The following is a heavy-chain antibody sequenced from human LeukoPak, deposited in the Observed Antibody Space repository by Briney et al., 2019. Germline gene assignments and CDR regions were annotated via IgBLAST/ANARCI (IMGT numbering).Heavy chain of an antibody. D-gene: IGHD6-13*01. V-gene: IGHV4-59*08. Sequence: SETLSLTCTVSGGSISSYYWSWIRQPPGKGLEWIGYIYYSGSTNYNPSLKSRVTISVDTPKNQFSLKLSSVTAADTAVYYCASLRHTGYSSSWSAPFDYWGQGTLVTVSS. CDR2: IYYSGST. CDR1: GGSISSYY. CDR3: ASLRHTGYSSSWSAPFDY. J-gene: IGHJ4*02.